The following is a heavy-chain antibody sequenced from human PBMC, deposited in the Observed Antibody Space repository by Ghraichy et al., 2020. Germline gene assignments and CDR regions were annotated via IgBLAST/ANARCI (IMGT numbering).Heavy chain of an antibody. CDR2: LSWDDDE. CDR3: ARTYYFVNDGFVDS. J-gene: IGHJ4*02. CDR1: GFSASTGGVG. Sequence: SGPTLVKPTQTLTLTCSFSGFSASTGGVGVGWIRQSPGKALEWLALLSWDDDELYNPSLKNRLTITKDTSKDQVVLTMTNMDPVDTATYYCARTYYFVNDGFVDSWGEGALVTVS. D-gene: IGHD3-10*02. V-gene: IGHV2-5*02.